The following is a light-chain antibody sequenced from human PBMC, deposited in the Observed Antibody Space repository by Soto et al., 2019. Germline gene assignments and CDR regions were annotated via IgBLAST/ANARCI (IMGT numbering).Light chain of an antibody. J-gene: IGLJ2*01. CDR1: SSDVGAYDF. V-gene: IGLV2-14*01. Sequence: QSALTQPASVSGSPGQSITISCTGTSSDVGAYDFVSWYQHYPGKAPKLVTFDVTHRPPGISDRFSGSKSANTASLTISGRQAEDEAFYYCSSYTTRSTLVFGGGPKLTVL. CDR2: DVT. CDR3: SSYTTRSTLV.